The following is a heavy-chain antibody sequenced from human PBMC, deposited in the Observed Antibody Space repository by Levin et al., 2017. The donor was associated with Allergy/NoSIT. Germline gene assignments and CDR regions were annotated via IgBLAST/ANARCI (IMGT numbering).Heavy chain of an antibody. V-gene: IGHV3-15*01. CDR3: TTFAVLLWFGESTGNPSDY. CDR1: GFTFSNAW. J-gene: IGHJ4*02. CDR2: IKSKTDGGTT. Sequence: GGSLRLSCAASGFTFSNAWMSWVRQAPGKGLEWVGRIKSKTDGGTTDYAAPVKGRFTISRDDSKNTLYLQMNSLKTEDTAVYYCTTFAVLLWFGESTGNPSDYWGQGTLVTVSS. D-gene: IGHD3-10*01.